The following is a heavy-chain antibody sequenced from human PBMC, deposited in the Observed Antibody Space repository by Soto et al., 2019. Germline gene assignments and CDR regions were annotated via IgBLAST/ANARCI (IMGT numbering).Heavy chain of an antibody. J-gene: IGHJ4*02. Sequence: QVQLVESGGGVVQPGRSLRLSCAASGFTFSSYAMHWVRQARGKGLEWVAVISDDGSNKYYADSVKGRFTISRDNSKNPVYLQMNRGRAEDTAVYYCARALVVGYYYDARGQLDYGGQGTLVTVSS. CDR2: ISDDGSNK. CDR3: ARALVVGYYYDARGQLDY. CDR1: GFTFSSYA. V-gene: IGHV3-30-3*01. D-gene: IGHD3-3*01.